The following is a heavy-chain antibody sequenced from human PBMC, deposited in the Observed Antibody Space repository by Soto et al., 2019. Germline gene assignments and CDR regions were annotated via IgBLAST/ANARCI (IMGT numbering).Heavy chain of an antibody. CDR3: ARGTIAKDLGPFDY. J-gene: IGHJ4*02. CDR2: MNHSGST. Sequence: QVQLQQWGAGLLRPSETLSLTCAVNGGSFSTYYWSWIRQPPGRGLEWVGEMNHSGSTNYKPSLKRRVTMSVETTKNQFSLELSCVTAANTAVYYCARGTIAKDLGPFDYWGQGTLVTVSS. CDR1: GGSFSTYY. V-gene: IGHV4-34*01.